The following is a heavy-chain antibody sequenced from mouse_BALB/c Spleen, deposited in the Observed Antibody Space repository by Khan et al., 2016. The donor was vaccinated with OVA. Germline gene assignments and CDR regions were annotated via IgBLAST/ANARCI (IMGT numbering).Heavy chain of an antibody. CDR3: ARMNA. CDR2: IDPANGNT. J-gene: IGHJ2*01. V-gene: IGHV14-3*02. Sequence: VQLKQSGAELVKPGASVKLSCTASGFNIKDTNMHWVKQRPEQGLGWIGRIDPANGNTKYDPKFQGKATITADTSSNTAYLQLSSLTSEDTAVYYCARMNAWGKGTTLTVSS. CDR1: GFNIKDTN.